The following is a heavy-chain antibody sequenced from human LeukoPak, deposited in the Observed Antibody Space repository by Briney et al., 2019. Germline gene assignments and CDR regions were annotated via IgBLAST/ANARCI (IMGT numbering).Heavy chain of an antibody. CDR3: ARMSGSSWSYFDY. CDR2: IYYSGGT. Sequence: PSETLSLTCTVSGGSINTYYWSWIRQPPGKGLEWIGYIYYSGGTNYNPSLKSRVTTSVDTSKNQFSLKLSSVTAADTAVYYCARMSGSSWSYFDYWGQGTLVTVSS. V-gene: IGHV4-59*01. J-gene: IGHJ4*02. CDR1: GGSINTYY. D-gene: IGHD6-13*01.